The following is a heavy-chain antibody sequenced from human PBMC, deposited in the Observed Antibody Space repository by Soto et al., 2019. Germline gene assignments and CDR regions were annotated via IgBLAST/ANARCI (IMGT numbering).Heavy chain of an antibody. D-gene: IGHD3-22*01. J-gene: IGHJ6*02. Sequence: QVQLVQSGAEVKKPGASVKVSCKASGYTFSSYYMHWVRQAPGQGLEWMGIINPSGGSTTYAQKFQGRVTMTRDTSTTTVYMDLSSLRSEDTAVYYCAREGRYDSSGYPSLGMDVWGQGTTVTVSS. V-gene: IGHV1-46*01. CDR1: GYTFSSYY. CDR3: AREGRYDSSGYPSLGMDV. CDR2: INPSGGST.